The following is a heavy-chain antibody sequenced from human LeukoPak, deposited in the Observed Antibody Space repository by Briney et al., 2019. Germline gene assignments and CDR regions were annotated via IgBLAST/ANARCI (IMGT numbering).Heavy chain of an antibody. CDR1: GFTFSSYS. V-gene: IGHV3-21*01. CDR3: ARDYLVVPAAMWWFDP. CDR2: ISSSSSYI. Sequence: GGSLRLSCAASGFTFSSYSMNWVRQAPGKGLEWVSSISSSSSYIYYADSVKGRFTISRDNAKNSLYLQMNSLRAEDTAVYYCARDYLVVPAAMWWFDPWGQGTLVTVSS. D-gene: IGHD2-2*01. J-gene: IGHJ5*02.